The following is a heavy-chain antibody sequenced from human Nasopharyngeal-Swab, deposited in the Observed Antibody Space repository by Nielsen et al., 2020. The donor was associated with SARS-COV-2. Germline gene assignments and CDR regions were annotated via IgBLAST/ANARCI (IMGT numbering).Heavy chain of an antibody. J-gene: IGHJ4*02. CDR3: ARGMPPVTL. Sequence: GGSLRLSCAASGFTFDDYAMHWVRQAPGKGLEWVSGISWNSGSIGYADSVKGRFTISRDNAKNSLYLQMNSLRAEDTALYYCARGMPPVTLWGQGTLVTVSS. V-gene: IGHV3-9*01. CDR1: GFTFDDYA. CDR2: ISWNSGSI. D-gene: IGHD4-17*01.